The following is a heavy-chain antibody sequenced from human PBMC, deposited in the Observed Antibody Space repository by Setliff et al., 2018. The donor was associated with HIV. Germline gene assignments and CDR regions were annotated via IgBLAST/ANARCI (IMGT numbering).Heavy chain of an antibody. Sequence: ASVKVSCKASGYTFTTYDINWVRQAPGEGLEWMGWISPYSGKKKYAQNVEDRVTMTTDASTSTAYMDVRSLKSNDTSVYFCAKPHWGSGPPDYWGQGTLVTVSS. CDR2: ISPYSGKK. CDR3: AKPHWGSGPPDY. D-gene: IGHD7-27*01. J-gene: IGHJ4*02. CDR1: GYTFTTYD. V-gene: IGHV1-18*01.